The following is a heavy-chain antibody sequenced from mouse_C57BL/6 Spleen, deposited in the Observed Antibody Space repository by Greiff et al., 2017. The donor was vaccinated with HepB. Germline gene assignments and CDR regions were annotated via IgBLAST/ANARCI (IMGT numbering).Heavy chain of an antibody. CDR2: IYPSDSET. V-gene: IGHV1-52*01. CDR3: ASSYYYGSSWYAMDY. J-gene: IGHJ4*01. D-gene: IGHD1-1*01. CDR1: GYTFTSYW. Sequence: QVQLQQPGAELVRPGSSVKLSCKASGYTFTSYWMHWVKQRPIQGLEWIGNIYPSDSETHYNQKFKDKATLTVDKSSSTAYMQLSSLTSEDSAVYYCASSYYYGSSWYAMDYWGQGTSVTVSS.